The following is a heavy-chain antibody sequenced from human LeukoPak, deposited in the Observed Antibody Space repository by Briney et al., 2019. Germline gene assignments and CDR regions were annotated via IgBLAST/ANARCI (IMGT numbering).Heavy chain of an antibody. Sequence: PSETLSLTCSVSGVSMTNDRWTWIRQAPGKGLEWIGHMSDSGQTNYNPSLRSRATVSVDTSKSQCSLRLTSVTSADTAVYYCARITGYFDSGGSYYWGFFDYWGQGSLVTVSS. D-gene: IGHD3-22*01. CDR1: GVSMTNDR. J-gene: IGHJ4*02. CDR3: ARITGYFDSGGSYYWGFFDY. CDR2: MSDSGQT. V-gene: IGHV4-59*01.